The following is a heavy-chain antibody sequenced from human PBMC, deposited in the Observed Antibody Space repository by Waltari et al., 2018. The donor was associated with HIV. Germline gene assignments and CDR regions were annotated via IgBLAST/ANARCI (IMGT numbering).Heavy chain of an antibody. J-gene: IGHJ3*02. CDR2: ISSNGGST. V-gene: IGHV3-64*02. CDR3: ARGDVNSGSLNAFDI. D-gene: IGHD1-26*01. CDR1: GFTFSSYA. Sequence: EVQLVESGEGLVQPGGSLRLSCAASGFTFSSYAMHWVRQAPGKGLEYVSAISSNGGSTYYADSGKGRFTISRDNSKNTLYLQMGSLRAEDMAVYYCARGDVNSGSLNAFDIWGQGTMVTVSS.